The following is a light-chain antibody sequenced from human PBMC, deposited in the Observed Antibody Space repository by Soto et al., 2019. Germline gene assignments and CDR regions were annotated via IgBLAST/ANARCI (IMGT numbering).Light chain of an antibody. V-gene: IGKV3-15*01. CDR2: GAS. CDR1: QTRSGN. CDR3: QKYNNWPPEYT. Sequence: IVMTQSPATLSVSPGEGATLSCRDSQTRSGNLAWDQQKPGHAPRRLIYGASTRATGIPGWFSGSGSGTDFTLTISWLQSEDFAIYYCQKYNNWPPEYTFGQGNKLEIK. J-gene: IGKJ2*01.